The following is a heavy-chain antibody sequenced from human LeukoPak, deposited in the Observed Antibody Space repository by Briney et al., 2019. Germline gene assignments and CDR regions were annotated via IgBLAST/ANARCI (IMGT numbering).Heavy chain of an antibody. CDR2: ISVYNGNK. Sequence: ASVKVSCKASGYTFTSYGISWVRQAPGQGLEWMGWISVYNGNKNYAQKLQGRVSMTTDTSTNTAYMELRSLRSDDTAVYYCAREGYCGSASCQRAIYYYYGMDVWGQGTMVTVSS. CDR1: GYTFTSYG. D-gene: IGHD2-2*01. V-gene: IGHV1-18*01. CDR3: AREGYCGSASCQRAIYYYYGMDV. J-gene: IGHJ6*02.